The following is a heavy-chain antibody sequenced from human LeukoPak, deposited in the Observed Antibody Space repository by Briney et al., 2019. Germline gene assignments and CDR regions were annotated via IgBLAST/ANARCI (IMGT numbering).Heavy chain of an antibody. CDR3: ALQFIAVAGKFDH. CDR2: ISGSGGST. J-gene: IGHJ4*02. Sequence: GSLSLSCAASGFTFSTYAMSWVRQAPEKGLEWVSTISGSGGSTYYADSVKGRFTISRDNSKNTLYLQMNSLRAEDTAVYYCALQFIAVAGKFDHWGQGTLVTVSS. V-gene: IGHV3-23*01. D-gene: IGHD6-19*01. CDR1: GFTFSTYA.